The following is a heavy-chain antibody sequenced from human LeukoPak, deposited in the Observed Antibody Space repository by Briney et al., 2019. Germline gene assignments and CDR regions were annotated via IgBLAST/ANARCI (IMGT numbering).Heavy chain of an antibody. V-gene: IGHV1-2*02. Sequence: ASVKVSCKAYGYTFAGYYMHWVRQAPGQGLEWMGWINPNSGGTNYAQKFQGRVTMTRDTSISTVYMELSRLRSDDTAIYYCARDLDYYGSGSYYLLDYWGQGTLVTVSS. CDR2: INPNSGGT. CDR3: ARDLDYYGSGSYYLLDY. CDR1: GYTFAGYY. D-gene: IGHD3-10*01. J-gene: IGHJ4*02.